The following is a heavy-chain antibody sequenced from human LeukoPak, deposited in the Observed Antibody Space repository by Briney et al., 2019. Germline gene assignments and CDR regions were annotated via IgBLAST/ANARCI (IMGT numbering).Heavy chain of an antibody. CDR1: GFTFSSYG. CDR3: ASLLDY. V-gene: IGHV3-30*03. J-gene: IGHJ4*02. CDR2: ISYDGSNK. Sequence: GRSLRLSCAASGFTFSSYGMHWVRQAPGKGLERVAVISYDGSNKYYADSVKGRFTISRDNSKNTLYLQMNSLRAEDTAVYYCASLLDYWGQGTLVTVSS.